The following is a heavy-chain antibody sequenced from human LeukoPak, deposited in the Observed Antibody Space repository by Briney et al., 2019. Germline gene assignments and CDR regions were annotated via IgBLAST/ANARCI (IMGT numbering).Heavy chain of an antibody. V-gene: IGHV3-66*01. Sequence: GGSLRLSCAASGFTFSSYAMSWVRQAPGKGLEWVSVIYSGGSTYYADSVKGRFTISRDNSKNTLYLQMNSLRAEDTAVYYCARGLRGANDAFDIWGQGTMVTVSS. CDR2: IYSGGST. CDR1: GFTFSSYA. J-gene: IGHJ3*02. CDR3: ARGLRGANDAFDI. D-gene: IGHD1-26*01.